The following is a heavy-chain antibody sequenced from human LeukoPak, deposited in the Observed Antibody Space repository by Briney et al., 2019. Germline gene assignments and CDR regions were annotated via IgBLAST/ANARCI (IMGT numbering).Heavy chain of an antibody. CDR3: ATDRGGSYYY. CDR2: VDPEDGET. CDR1: GYTFTDYY. Sequence: GASAKISCKVSGYTFTDYYMHWVQQAPGKGLEWMGLVDPEDGETIYAGKFQGRVTITADTSTDTAYMELSSLRSEDTAVYYCATDRGGSYYYWGQGTLVTVSS. D-gene: IGHD1-26*01. V-gene: IGHV1-69-2*01. J-gene: IGHJ4*02.